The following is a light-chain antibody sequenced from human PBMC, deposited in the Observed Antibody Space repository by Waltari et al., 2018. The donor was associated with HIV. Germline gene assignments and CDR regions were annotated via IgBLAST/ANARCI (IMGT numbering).Light chain of an antibody. J-gene: IGKJ2*01. V-gene: IGKV1-33*01. CDR2: DAS. Sequence: DIQMTQSPSSLSASVGDRVTITCQASQDISNYLNWYQQKSGKAPKLLIYDASNLETGVPSRFSGSGSGTDFTFTITSLQPEDIATYYCQQYANLPFTFGQGTKLEIK. CDR1: QDISNY. CDR3: QQYANLPFT.